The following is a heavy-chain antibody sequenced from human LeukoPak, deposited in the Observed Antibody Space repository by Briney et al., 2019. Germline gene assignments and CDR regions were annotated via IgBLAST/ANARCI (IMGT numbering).Heavy chain of an antibody. CDR3: ARHSPGVVVPAASPDYYYYYGMDV. D-gene: IGHD2-2*01. Sequence: PSGTLSLTCTVSGGSISSYYWSWIRQPPGKGLEWIGYIYYSGSTNYNPSLKSRVTISVDTSKNQFSLKLSSVTAADTAVYYCARHSPGVVVPAASPDYYYYYGMDVWGQGTTVTVSS. CDR2: IYYSGST. CDR1: GGSISSYY. J-gene: IGHJ6*02. V-gene: IGHV4-59*08.